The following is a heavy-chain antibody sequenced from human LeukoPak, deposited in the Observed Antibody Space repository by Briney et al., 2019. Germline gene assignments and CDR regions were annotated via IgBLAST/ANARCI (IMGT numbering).Heavy chain of an antibody. CDR2: IKQDGSEK. J-gene: IGHJ4*02. CDR1: GFTFSSYW. D-gene: IGHD3-22*01. CDR3: ARDRGPNYYDSSGPFDY. Sequence: LTGGSLRLSCAASGFTFSSYWMSWVRQAPGKGLEWVANIKQDGSEKYYVDSVKGRFTISRDNAKNSLYLQMNSLRAEDTAVYYCARDRGPNYYDSSGPFDYWGQGTLVTISS. V-gene: IGHV3-7*01.